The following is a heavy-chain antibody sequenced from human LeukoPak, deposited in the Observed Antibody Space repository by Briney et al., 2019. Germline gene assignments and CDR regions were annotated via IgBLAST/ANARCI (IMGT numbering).Heavy chain of an antibody. V-gene: IGHV3-53*05. J-gene: IGHJ4*02. CDR1: GFTVSSNY. CDR3: AGGSQIPFFDY. CDR2: IYSGGST. D-gene: IGHD2-15*01. Sequence: GGSLRLSCAASGFTVSSNYMSWVRQAPGKGLEWVSVIYSGGSTYYADSVKGRFTISRDNSKNTLYLQMNSLRSEDTAVYYCAGGSQIPFFDYWGQGTLVTVSS.